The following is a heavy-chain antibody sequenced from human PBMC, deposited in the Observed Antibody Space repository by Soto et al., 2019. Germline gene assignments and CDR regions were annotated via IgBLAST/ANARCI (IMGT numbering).Heavy chain of an antibody. CDR3: AKVIRLPAATYYYYYYMDV. CDR2: ISYDGSNK. D-gene: IGHD2-2*01. J-gene: IGHJ6*03. Sequence: GGSLRLSCAASGFTFSSYGMHWVRQAPGKGLEWVAVISYDGSNKYYADSVKGRFTISRDNSKNTLYLQMNSLRAEDTAVYYCAKVIRLPAATYYYYYYMDVWGKGTTVTVSS. CDR1: GFTFSSYG. V-gene: IGHV3-30*18.